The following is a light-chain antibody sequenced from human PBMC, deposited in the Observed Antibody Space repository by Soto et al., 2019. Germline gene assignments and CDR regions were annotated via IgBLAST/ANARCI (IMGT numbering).Light chain of an antibody. J-gene: IGKJ5*01. CDR3: QQYNKWPPIT. CDR1: QSVSSN. Sequence: EIVMTQSPATLSLSPGQRVALSCRTSQSVSSNLAWYQQKPGQAPRLLIFGASTRATGISARFSGSGSGTEFTLTISSLQSEDFAVYYCQQYNKWPPITFGQGTRLDIK. V-gene: IGKV3-15*01. CDR2: GAS.